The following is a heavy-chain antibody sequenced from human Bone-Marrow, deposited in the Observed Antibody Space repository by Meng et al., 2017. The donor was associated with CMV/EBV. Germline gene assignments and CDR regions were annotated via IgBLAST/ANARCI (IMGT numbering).Heavy chain of an antibody. D-gene: IGHD5-18*01. CDR1: GGTFSSYA. J-gene: IGHJ3*02. CDR3: ARLGRFAMAHDDAFDI. V-gene: IGHV1-69*05. CDR2: IIPIFGTA. Sequence: SVKVSCKASGGTFSSYAISWVRQAPGQGLERMGGIIPIFGTANYAQKFQGRVTITTDESTSTAYMELSSLRSEDTAVYYCARLGRFAMAHDDAFDIWGQGTMVTVSS.